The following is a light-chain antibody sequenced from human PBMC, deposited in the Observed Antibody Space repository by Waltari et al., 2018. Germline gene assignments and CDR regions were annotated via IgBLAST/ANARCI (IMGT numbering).Light chain of an antibody. CDR3: QQYDDRPRT. Sequence: DFVMTQSPDSLAVSLGERATINCKSSQSLLYSRNNKNYLVWYQQKPGQAPKVLIYWASTRESGIPDRFSGSGSGTDFTLTISSLQAEDVAVYYCQQYDDRPRTFGQGTKVEIK. CDR2: WAS. V-gene: IGKV4-1*01. J-gene: IGKJ1*01. CDR1: QSLLYSRNNKNY.